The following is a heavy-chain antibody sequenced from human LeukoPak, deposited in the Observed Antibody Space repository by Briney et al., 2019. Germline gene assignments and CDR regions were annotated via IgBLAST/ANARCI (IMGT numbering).Heavy chain of an antibody. CDR1: EFTFSIAW. V-gene: IGHV3-15*01. Sequence: GGSLRLSCAASEFTFSIAWMTWVRQAPGKGLDWVGRIKSKNDGETTDYAAPVKGRFSISRDDSRNTLYLQMDSLTEDTAVYYCTKDDPFNKYWGQGTLVTVSS. CDR2: IKSKNDGETT. D-gene: IGHD2/OR15-2a*01. CDR3: TKDDPFNKY. J-gene: IGHJ4*02.